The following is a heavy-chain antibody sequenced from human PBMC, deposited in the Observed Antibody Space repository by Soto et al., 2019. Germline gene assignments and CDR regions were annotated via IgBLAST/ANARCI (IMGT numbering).Heavy chain of an antibody. CDR1: GYTFTSFG. CDR3: ARDSNSSQIWLDP. Sequence: ASVKVSCKTSGYTFTSFGITWVRQAPGQGPEWMGWISGYNDNSHFAQKFQVRLTMTTDRSTSTAYMDLRSLRSDDTYVYYCARDSNSSQIWLDPWGQGTLVTVSS. V-gene: IGHV1-18*04. CDR2: ISGYNDNS. J-gene: IGHJ5*02. D-gene: IGHD6-6*01.